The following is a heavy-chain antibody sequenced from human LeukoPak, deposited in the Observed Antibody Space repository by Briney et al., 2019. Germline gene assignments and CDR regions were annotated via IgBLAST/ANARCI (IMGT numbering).Heavy chain of an antibody. CDR2: IYASGST. J-gene: IGHJ4*02. CDR3: ARHSFGYPSFDS. CDR1: GGSFNTYY. Sequence: SDTLSLTCTVSGGSFNTYYWSWIRQPAGKGLEWIGHIYASGSTNYNPSLKSRVTMSVDTSENQFSLKLSSVTAADAAVYYCARHSFGYPSFDSWGQGTLVTVSS. D-gene: IGHD5-18*01. V-gene: IGHV4-4*07.